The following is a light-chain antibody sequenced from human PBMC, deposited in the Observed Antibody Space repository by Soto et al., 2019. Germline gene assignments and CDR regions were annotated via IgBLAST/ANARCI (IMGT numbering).Light chain of an antibody. Sequence: QPVLTQPPSASGTPGQTLTISCSGSISNIGTNPINWYQQFPGTAPKVLIFGDNQRPSGVPDRFSGSKSGTSASLAMSGLQSEDEADYFCEAWDDSLNGYVFGTGTKVTVL. CDR1: ISNIGTNP. J-gene: IGLJ1*01. V-gene: IGLV1-44*01. CDR2: GDN. CDR3: EAWDDSLNGYV.